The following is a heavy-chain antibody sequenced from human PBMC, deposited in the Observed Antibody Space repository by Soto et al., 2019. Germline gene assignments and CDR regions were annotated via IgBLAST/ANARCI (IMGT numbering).Heavy chain of an antibody. CDR1: GGSFGKSA. J-gene: IGHJ4*02. V-gene: IGHV1-69*13. Sequence: GASVKLSCKASGGSFGKSAINWVRQTTGQGLEWLGGFIPVYRTLNYAQKFQGRVTITADESTGTAYMTLSSLASDDTAVYYCATGVIWIGYFTVDSWGQGTRVTVSS. D-gene: IGHD3-3*01. CDR3: ATGVIWIGYFTVDS. CDR2: FIPVYRTL.